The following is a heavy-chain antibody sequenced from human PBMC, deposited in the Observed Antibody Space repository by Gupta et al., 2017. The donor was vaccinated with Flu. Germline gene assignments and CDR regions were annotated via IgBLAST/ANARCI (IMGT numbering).Heavy chain of an antibody. CDR2: INHSGST. V-gene: IGHV4-34*01. CDR1: GGSFSGYY. J-gene: IGHJ4*02. D-gene: IGHD3-10*01. CDR3: ARRDPVWFGLN. Sequence: QVQLQQWGAGLLKPSETLSLTCAVYGGSFSGYYWSWIRQPPGKGLEWIGEINHSGSTNYNPSLKSRVTISVDTSKNQFSLKLSSVTAADTAVYYCARRDPVWFGLNWGQGTLVTVSS.